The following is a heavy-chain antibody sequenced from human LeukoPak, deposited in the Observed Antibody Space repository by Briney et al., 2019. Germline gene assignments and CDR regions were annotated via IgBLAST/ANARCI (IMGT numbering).Heavy chain of an antibody. CDR3: ARDSITVTFYSFVDV. D-gene: IGHD4-17*01. CDR1: GYTFTSYG. Sequence: ASVKVSCKASGYTFTSYGISWVRQAPGQGLEWMGWISAYNGNTNYAQKLQGRVTMTTDTSTSTAHMELRSLRSDDTAVYYCARDSITVTFYSFVDVWGKGTTVTVSS. J-gene: IGHJ6*04. V-gene: IGHV1-18*01. CDR2: ISAYNGNT.